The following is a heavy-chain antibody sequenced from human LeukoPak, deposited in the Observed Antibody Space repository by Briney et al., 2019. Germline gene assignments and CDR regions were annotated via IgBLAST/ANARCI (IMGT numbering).Heavy chain of an antibody. CDR2: ISSSSYI. J-gene: IGHJ6*02. D-gene: IGHD1-26*01. V-gene: IGHV3-21*01. Sequence: GGSLRLSCAASGFTFSSYSMNWVRQAPGKGLEWVSSISSSSYIYYADSVKGRFTISRDNAKNSLYLQMNSLRAEDTAVYYCANLGIVGATNYYYYYGMDVWGQGTTVTVSS. CDR1: GFTFSSYS. CDR3: ANLGIVGATNYYYYYGMDV.